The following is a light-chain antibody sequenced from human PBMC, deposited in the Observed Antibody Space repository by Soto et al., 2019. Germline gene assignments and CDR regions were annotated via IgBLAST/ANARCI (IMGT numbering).Light chain of an antibody. CDR1: SSDVGRYDY. CDR3: CSYTRSTKYV. V-gene: IGLV2-11*01. CDR2: DVT. Sequence: QSALTQPRSVSASPGQSVTISCTGTSSDVGRYDYVSWYQQHPGKAPKLIVYDVTERPSGVPDRFSGSKSGNTASLTISGLQAEDEADYSCCSYTRSTKYVFGTGTKVTVL. J-gene: IGLJ1*01.